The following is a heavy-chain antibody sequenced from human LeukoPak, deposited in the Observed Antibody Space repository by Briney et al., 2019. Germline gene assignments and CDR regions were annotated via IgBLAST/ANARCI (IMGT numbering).Heavy chain of an antibody. CDR1: GFTFSSYA. CDR3: AREMATFFDY. V-gene: IGHV3-30*04. D-gene: IGHD5-24*01. J-gene: IGHJ4*02. Sequence: PGGSLRLSCAASGFTFSSYAMHWVRQAPGKGLEWVAVISYDGSNKYYADSVKGRFTISRDNSKNTLYPQMNSLRAEDTAVYYCAREMATFFDYWGQGTLVTVSS. CDR2: ISYDGSNK.